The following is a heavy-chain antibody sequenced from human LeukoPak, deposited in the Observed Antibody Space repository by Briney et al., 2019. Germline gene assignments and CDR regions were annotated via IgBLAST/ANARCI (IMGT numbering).Heavy chain of an antibody. Sequence: GGSLRLSCAASGFTFSNAWMNWVRQAPGKGLEWVSYISSSSSTIYYADSVKGRFTISRDNAKNSLYLQMNSLRAEDTAVYYCARDAAYCGGDCYAFDIWGQGTMVTVSP. CDR2: ISSSSSTI. D-gene: IGHD2-21*02. J-gene: IGHJ3*02. CDR3: ARDAAYCGGDCYAFDI. V-gene: IGHV3-48*04. CDR1: GFTFSNAW.